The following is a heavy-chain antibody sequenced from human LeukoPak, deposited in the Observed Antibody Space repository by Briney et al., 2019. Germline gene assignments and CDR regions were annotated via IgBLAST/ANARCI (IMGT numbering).Heavy chain of an antibody. D-gene: IGHD3-10*02. J-gene: IGHJ4*02. CDR3: ARVMFGEADY. Sequence: SQTLSLTCTVSGGSISSGGYYWSWIRQHPGKDLEWIGYIYYSGSTYYNPSLKSRVTISVDTSKNQFSLKPSSVTAADTAVYYCARVMFGEADYWGQGTLVTVSS. V-gene: IGHV4-31*03. CDR1: GGSISSGGYY. CDR2: IYYSGST.